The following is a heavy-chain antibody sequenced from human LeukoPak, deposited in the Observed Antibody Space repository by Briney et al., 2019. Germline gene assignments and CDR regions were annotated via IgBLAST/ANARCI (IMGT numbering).Heavy chain of an antibody. CDR3: ARVSDSSGYVYYYGMDV. CDR2: ISSSSSYI. D-gene: IGHD3-22*01. V-gene: IGHV3-21*01. J-gene: IGHJ6*02. CDR1: GFTFSSYS. Sequence: GGSLRLSCSASGFTFSSYSMNWVRQAPGKGLEWVSSISSSSSYIYYAYSVKGRFTISRDNAKNSLYLQMNSLRAEDTAVYYCARVSDSSGYVYYYGMDVWGQGTTVTVSS.